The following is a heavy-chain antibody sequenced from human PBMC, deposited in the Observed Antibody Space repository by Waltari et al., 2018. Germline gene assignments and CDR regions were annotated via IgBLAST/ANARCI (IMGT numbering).Heavy chain of an antibody. CDR3: ARVSGPAAILSYNWFDP. D-gene: IGHD2-2*01. J-gene: IGHJ5*02. V-gene: IGHV4-34*01. CDR1: GGSFSGYY. Sequence: QVQLQQWGAGLLKPSETLSLTCAVYGGSFSGYYWSWIRQPPGKGLEWIGEINHSGSTNYHPSLKRRVTRAGDTSKNQFSLKLSSVTAADTAVYYCARVSGPAAILSYNWFDPWGQGTLVTVSS. CDR2: INHSGST.